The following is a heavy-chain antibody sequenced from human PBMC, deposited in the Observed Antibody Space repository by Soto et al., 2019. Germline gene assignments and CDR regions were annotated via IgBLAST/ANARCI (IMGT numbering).Heavy chain of an antibody. CDR2: ISGSGSGT. J-gene: IGHJ4*02. CDR1: GFTFSSYA. D-gene: IGHD3-22*01. V-gene: IGHV3-23*01. CDR3: AKGLVRFESRGYTAFY. Sequence: EVQLLESGGGLVQPGGSLRLSCVASGFTFSSYAMSWVRQAPGKGLEWVSAISGSGSGTYYADSVKGRFTISRDNTKNTLYLQMDSLRAEDTAVYYCAKGLVRFESRGYTAFYWGQGTLVTVSS.